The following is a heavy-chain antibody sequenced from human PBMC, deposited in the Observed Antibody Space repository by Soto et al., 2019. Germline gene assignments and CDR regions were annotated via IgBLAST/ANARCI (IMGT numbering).Heavy chain of an antibody. CDR3: ARASIHGSSWYFWFDP. D-gene: IGHD6-13*01. CDR1: GGTFSRHA. CDR2: IIPLFGTT. J-gene: IGHJ5*02. V-gene: IGHV1-69*01. Sequence: QVHLVQSGAEVRKPGSSVKVSCKSSGGTFSRHAINWVRQAPGQGLEWMGGIIPLFGTTNYAQKFKGRLTITADESTNTTYMEMSSLKSEDAAVYYCARASIHGSSWYFWFDPWGQGTLVTVSS.